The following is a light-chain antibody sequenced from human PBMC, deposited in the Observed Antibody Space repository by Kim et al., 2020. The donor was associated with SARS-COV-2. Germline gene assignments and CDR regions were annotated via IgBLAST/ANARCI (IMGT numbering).Light chain of an antibody. CDR2: GAS. Sequence: VAPGEGVTRACRSSQRINNNLAWYHQKPGQAPRLVIYGASTRATGIPARFSGSGSGTEFTLTISSVQPEDSAVYYCQQYYLWPRTFGVGTKVDIK. V-gene: IGKV3-15*01. CDR1: QRINNN. J-gene: IGKJ3*01. CDR3: QQYYLWPRT.